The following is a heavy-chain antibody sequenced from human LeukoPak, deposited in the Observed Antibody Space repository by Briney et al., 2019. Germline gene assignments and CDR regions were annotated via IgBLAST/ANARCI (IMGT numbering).Heavy chain of an antibody. CDR1: GFTFSSYS. J-gene: IGHJ4*02. D-gene: IGHD6-13*01. Sequence: GGSLRLSCAASGFTFSSYSMNWVRQAPGKGLEWVSSISSSSSYIYYADSVKGRFTISRDNAKNSLYLQMNSLRAEDTAVYYCARDTGAAAVAYYFDYWGQGTLVTVSS. V-gene: IGHV3-21*01. CDR2: ISSSSSYI. CDR3: ARDTGAAAVAYYFDY.